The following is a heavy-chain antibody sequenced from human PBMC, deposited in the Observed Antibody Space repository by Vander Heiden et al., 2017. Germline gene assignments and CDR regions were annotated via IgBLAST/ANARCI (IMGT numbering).Heavy chain of an antibody. V-gene: IGHV1-18*01. J-gene: IGHJ5*02. CDR1: GYTFTSYG. Sequence: QVQLVQSGAEVKKPGASVKVSCKASGYTFTSYGITWVRQAPGQGLEGMGWISAYNGNTNYAQKLQGRVTMTTDTSTNTAYMELRSLRSDDPAVYYCARDWYDFWSGYYFDPWGQGTLVTVSS. D-gene: IGHD3-3*01. CDR3: ARDWYDFWSGYYFDP. CDR2: ISAYNGNT.